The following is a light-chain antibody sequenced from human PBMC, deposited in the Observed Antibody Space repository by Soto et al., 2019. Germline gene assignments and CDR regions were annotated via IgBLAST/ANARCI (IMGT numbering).Light chain of an antibody. V-gene: IGKV1-33*01. CDR1: QNICNY. Sequence: IQMTQSPSSFAAWGGGRHTLQGHASQNICNYLAWYQQKPGQAPKLLIYGASNLKTGVPSRFSGSGSRTHFTFTISSLQPEDVATYYCQQYVNRPLTFGGGTKVDIK. CDR2: GAS. CDR3: QQYVNRPLT. J-gene: IGKJ4*01.